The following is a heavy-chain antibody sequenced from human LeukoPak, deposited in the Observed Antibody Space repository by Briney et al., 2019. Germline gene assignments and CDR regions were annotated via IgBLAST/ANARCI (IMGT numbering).Heavy chain of an antibody. J-gene: IGHJ4*02. CDR1: GLPFRNYA. D-gene: IGHD2-15*01. CDR2: ICANDGNT. V-gene: IGHV3-23*01. Sequence: GSLRLSCAASGLPFRNYAMSWVRQAPGKGLEWVSVICANDGNTYYADAVKGRFTISRDNSKDTLYLQMDSLRAEDTAVYYCAKGSGSSCYSPCDYWGQGILVTVSS. CDR3: AKGSGSSCYSPCDY.